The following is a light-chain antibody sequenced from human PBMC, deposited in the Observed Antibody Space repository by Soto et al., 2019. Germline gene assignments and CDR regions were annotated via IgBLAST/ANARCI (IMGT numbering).Light chain of an antibody. Sequence: VMTQSPATLSVSPGERATLSCRASQSARSSLGWYQQKPGQPPRLLIHDVSIRATGIPARFNGSGSGTDFTLTISSLEPEDSAVYHCQQRSNWPSITFGQGTRLEIK. CDR1: QSARSS. V-gene: IGKV3-11*01. J-gene: IGKJ5*01. CDR2: DVS. CDR3: QQRSNWPSIT.